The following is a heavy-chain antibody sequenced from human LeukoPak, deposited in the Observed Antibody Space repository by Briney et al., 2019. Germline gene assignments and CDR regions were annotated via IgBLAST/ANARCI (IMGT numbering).Heavy chain of an antibody. CDR1: GYTFTSYG. J-gene: IGHJ4*02. Sequence: ASVKVSCKASGYTFTSYGISWVRQAPGQGLEWMGWINAYNGNTNYAQKLQGRVTMTTDTSTSTAYMELRSLRSDDTAVYYCARDVAVYSSGRGSGGYWGQGTLVTVSS. V-gene: IGHV1-18*01. D-gene: IGHD6-19*01. CDR3: ARDVAVYSSGRGSGGY. CDR2: INAYNGNT.